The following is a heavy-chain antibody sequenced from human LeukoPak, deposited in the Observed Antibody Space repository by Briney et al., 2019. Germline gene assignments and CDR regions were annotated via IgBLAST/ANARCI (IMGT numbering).Heavy chain of an antibody. Sequence: GGSLRLSCAASGFTFSSYSMNWVRQAPGKGLEWVSYISSSSSTIYYADSVKGRFTISRDNAKNSLYLQMNSLRAEDTAVYYCARDVDGPRDYWGQGTLVTVSS. J-gene: IGHJ4*02. CDR3: ARDVDGPRDY. CDR2: ISSSSSTI. CDR1: GFTFSSYS. D-gene: IGHD5-24*01. V-gene: IGHV3-48*01.